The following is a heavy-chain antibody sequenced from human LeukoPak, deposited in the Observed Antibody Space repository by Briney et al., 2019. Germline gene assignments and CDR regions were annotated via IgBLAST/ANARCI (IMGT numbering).Heavy chain of an antibody. Sequence: GGSLRLSCAASGFTFSNYWMHWVRQAPGKGLEWVSSISSSSSYIYYADSVKGRFTISRDNAKNSLYLQMNSLRAEDTAVYYCARIGTMVRGVPIWGQGTLVTVSS. CDR1: GFTFSNYW. D-gene: IGHD3-10*01. CDR2: ISSSSSYI. CDR3: ARIGTMVRGVPI. J-gene: IGHJ4*02. V-gene: IGHV3-21*04.